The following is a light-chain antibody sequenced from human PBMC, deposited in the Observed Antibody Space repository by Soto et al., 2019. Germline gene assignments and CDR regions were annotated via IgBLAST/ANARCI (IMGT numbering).Light chain of an antibody. V-gene: IGKV2-30*01. CDR2: KVS. J-gene: IGKJ1*01. CDR1: QSLVNSDGNTY. Sequence: EVVMTQSPLSLPVTLGQPASISCRSSQSLVNSDGNTYLNWFHQRPGQSPRRLIYKVSNRDSGVPDRFSGSGSGTDFTRRIRRVEAEDVGVYYCMQGSHWPRTFGQGTRVEIK. CDR3: MQGSHWPRT.